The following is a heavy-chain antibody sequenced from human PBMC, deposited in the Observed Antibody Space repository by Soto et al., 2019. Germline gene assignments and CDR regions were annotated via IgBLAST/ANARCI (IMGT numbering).Heavy chain of an antibody. V-gene: IGHV1-3*01. D-gene: IGHD5-18*01. Sequence: ASVKVSCKASGYTFTSYAMHWVRQAPGQRLEWMGWINAGNGNTKYSQKFQGRVTITRDTSASTAYMELSSLRSEDTAVYYCATDVDTAYYYYGMDVWRQGTTVTVS. J-gene: IGHJ6*02. CDR1: GYTFTSYA. CDR3: ATDVDTAYYYYGMDV. CDR2: INAGNGNT.